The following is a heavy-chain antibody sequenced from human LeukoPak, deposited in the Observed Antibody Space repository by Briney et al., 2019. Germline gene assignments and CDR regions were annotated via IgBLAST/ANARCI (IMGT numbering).Heavy chain of an antibody. CDR1: GFTFSNYE. D-gene: IGHD6-13*01. V-gene: IGHV3-30*02. J-gene: IGHJ5*02. CDR3: ARDGVFGSRPPWGFDP. Sequence: PGGSLRLSCAASGFTFSNYEMHWVRQAPGKGLEWVAFIRYDGSNKYYADSVKGRFTISRDNSKNTLYLQLNSLRAEDTAVYYCARDGVFGSRPPWGFDPWGQGTLVTVSS. CDR2: IRYDGSNK.